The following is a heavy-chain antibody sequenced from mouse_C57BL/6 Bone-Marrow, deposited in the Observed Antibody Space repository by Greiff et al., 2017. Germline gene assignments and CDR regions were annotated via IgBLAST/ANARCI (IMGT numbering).Heavy chain of an antibody. CDR3: TLYYGNSYAMDD. CDR2: IDPENGDT. Sequence: EVKLMESGAELVRPGASVKLSCTASGFNIKDDYMHWVKQRPEQGLEWIGWIDPENGDTEYASKFQGKATITADTSSNTAYLQLSSLTSEDTAVYYCTLYYGNSYAMDDWGQGTSVTVSS. V-gene: IGHV14-4*01. CDR1: GFNIKDDY. D-gene: IGHD2-1*01. J-gene: IGHJ4*01.